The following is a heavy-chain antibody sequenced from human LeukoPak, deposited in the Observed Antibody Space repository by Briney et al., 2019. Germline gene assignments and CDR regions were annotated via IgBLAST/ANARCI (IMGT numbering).Heavy chain of an antibody. CDR3: ARDDSGSYRGQFDY. J-gene: IGHJ4*02. CDR1: GFTFSSYG. V-gene: IGHV3-33*01. Sequence: GGSLRLSCAASGFTFSSYGMHWVRQAPGKGLEWVAVIWYDGSNKYYADSVKGRFTISRDNSKNTLYLQMNSLRAEDTAVYYCARDDSGSYRGQFDYWGQGTLVTVSS. CDR2: IWYDGSNK. D-gene: IGHD1-26*01.